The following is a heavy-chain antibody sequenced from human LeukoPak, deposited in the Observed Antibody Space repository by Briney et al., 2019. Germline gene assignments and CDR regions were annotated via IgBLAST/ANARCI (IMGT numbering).Heavy chain of an antibody. J-gene: IGHJ4*02. CDR1: GYTLTELS. Sequence: ASVKVSCKVSGYTLTELSVHWVRQAPGKGLEWMGGFDPEDGETIYAQKFQGRVTMTEDTSASTAYMELSSLRSEDMAVYYCARGKALNYYGSGSYYNFDYWGQGTLVTVSS. CDR2: FDPEDGET. V-gene: IGHV1-24*01. CDR3: ARGKALNYYGSGSYYNFDY. D-gene: IGHD3-10*01.